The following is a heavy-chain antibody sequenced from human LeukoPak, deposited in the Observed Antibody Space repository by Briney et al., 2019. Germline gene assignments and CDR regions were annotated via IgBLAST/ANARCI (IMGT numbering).Heavy chain of an antibody. CDR3: AHGGVTTSGFDY. D-gene: IGHD4-17*01. J-gene: IGHJ4*02. V-gene: IGHV2-5*02. Sequence: SGPTLVKPTQTLTLTCTFSGFSLSTSGVGVGWIRQPPGKALEWLALIYWDDDKRYSPSLKRRLTITKDTSKNQVVLTMTNMDPVDTATYYCAHGGVTTSGFDYWGQGTLVTVSS. CDR2: IYWDDDK. CDR1: GFSLSTSGVG.